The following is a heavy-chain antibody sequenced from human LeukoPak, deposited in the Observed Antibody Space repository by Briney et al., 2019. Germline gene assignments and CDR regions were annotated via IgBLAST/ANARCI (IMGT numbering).Heavy chain of an antibody. CDR3: ARAADRSGWYSQGDY. J-gene: IGHJ4*02. CDR1: GFNYSSYT. D-gene: IGHD6-19*01. CDR2: ISASRGIT. V-gene: IGHV3-48*01. Sequence: QPGGSLRLSCAASGFNYSSYTMNWVRQAPGMGLEWLSYISASRGITYYADSVKGRFTISRDNAKNSLYLQMNSLRAEDTAVYYCARAADRSGWYSQGDYWGQGTLVTVSS.